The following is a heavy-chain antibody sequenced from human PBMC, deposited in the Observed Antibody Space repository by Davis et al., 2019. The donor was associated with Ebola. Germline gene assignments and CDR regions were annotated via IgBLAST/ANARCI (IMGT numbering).Heavy chain of an antibody. V-gene: IGHV3-53*04. CDR1: GFTVSSNY. D-gene: IGHD6-6*01. CDR2: IYSGGST. Sequence: PGGSLRLSCAASGFTVSSNYMSWVRQAPGKGLEWVSVIYSGGSTYYADSVKGRFTISRHNSKNTLYLQMNSLRAEDTAVYYCAVVGAARRGDFDYWGQGTLVTVSS. J-gene: IGHJ4*02. CDR3: AVVGAARRGDFDY.